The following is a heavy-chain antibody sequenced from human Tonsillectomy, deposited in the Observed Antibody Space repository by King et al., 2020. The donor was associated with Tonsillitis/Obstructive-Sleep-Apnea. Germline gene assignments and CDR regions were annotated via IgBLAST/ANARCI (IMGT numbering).Heavy chain of an antibody. CDR3: ARDSMNHFYDSSGYYTFDF. J-gene: IGHJ4*02. Sequence: VQLVESGAEVKKPGASVKVSCKTSGYIFTTYGLSWLRQAPGQGLEWMGWISAYNGDTNYAQQFQGRVTMTTDTSTSTAYMEVRSLRSDDTAVDYCARDSMNHFYDSSGYYTFDFWGQGTLVTVSS. V-gene: IGHV1-18*01. D-gene: IGHD3-22*01. CDR1: GYIFTTYG. CDR2: ISAYNGDT.